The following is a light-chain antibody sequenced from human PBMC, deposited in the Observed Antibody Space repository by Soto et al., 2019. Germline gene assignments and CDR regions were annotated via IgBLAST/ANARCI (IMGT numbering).Light chain of an antibody. CDR1: QSISSW. CDR3: QQSYS. V-gene: IGKV1-39*01. Sequence: DIQMTQSPSSLSASVGDRFTITCRASQSISSWLAWYQQKPGKAPKLLIYDASSLQSGVPSRFSGSGSGTDFTLTISSLQPEDFATYYCQQSYSFGQGTRLEIK. CDR2: DAS. J-gene: IGKJ5*01.